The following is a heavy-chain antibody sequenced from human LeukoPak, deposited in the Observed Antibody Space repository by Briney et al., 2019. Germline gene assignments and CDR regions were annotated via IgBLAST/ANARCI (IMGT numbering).Heavy chain of an antibody. J-gene: IGHJ4*02. CDR1: GGSISSYY. D-gene: IGHD3-3*01. V-gene: IGHV4-59*01. CDR3: ARAGDFWSGYEYYFDY. Sequence: SETLSLTCTVSGGSISSYYWSWIRQPPGKGLEWIGYIYYSGSTNYNPSLKSRVTISVDTSKNQFSLKLSSVTAADTAVYYCARAGDFWSGYEYYFDYGGQGTLVTVSS. CDR2: IYYSGST.